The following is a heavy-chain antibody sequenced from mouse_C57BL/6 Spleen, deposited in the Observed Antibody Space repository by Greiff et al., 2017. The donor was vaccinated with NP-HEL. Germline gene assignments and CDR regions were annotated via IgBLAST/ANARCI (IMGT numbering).Heavy chain of an antibody. V-gene: IGHV1-74*01. J-gene: IGHJ4*01. D-gene: IGHD2-4*01. Sequence: QVQLKQPGAELVKPGASVKVSCKASGYTFTSYWMHWVKQRPGQGLEWIGRIHPSDSDTNYNQKFKGKATVTVAKSSSTAYMQLSSLTSEDSAVYYCAIEGDYDGPGYAMDYWGQGTSVTVSS. CDR3: AIEGDYDGPGYAMDY. CDR2: IHPSDSDT. CDR1: GYTFTSYW.